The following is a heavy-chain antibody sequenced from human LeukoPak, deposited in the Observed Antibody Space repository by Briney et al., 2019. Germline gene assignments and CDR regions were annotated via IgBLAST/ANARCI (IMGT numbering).Heavy chain of an antibody. J-gene: IGHJ4*02. CDR1: GFTFDDYT. CDR3: AKGTDMDY. D-gene: IGHD3-9*01. V-gene: IGHV3-43*01. Sequence: GGSLRLSCAASGFTFDDYTMHWVRQAPGKGLEWVSLLSWDGSTTYFADSVKGRFTISRDNSKNSLYLQMNSLRTEDTALYYCAKGTDMDYWGQRTLVTVSS. CDR2: LSWDGSTT.